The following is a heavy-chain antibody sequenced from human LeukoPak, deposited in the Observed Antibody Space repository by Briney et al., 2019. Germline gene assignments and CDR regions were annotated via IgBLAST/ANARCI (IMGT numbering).Heavy chain of an antibody. Sequence: SETLSLTCTVSGGSISSYYWSWIRQPPGKGLEWIGYIYYTGSTKYNPSLKSRVTLSLDTSKNQLSLKLRSVTAADTAVYYCARGDTYFEYWGQGTLVSVSS. CDR3: ARGDTYFEY. CDR1: GGSISSYY. CDR2: IYYTGST. V-gene: IGHV4-59*01. J-gene: IGHJ4*02.